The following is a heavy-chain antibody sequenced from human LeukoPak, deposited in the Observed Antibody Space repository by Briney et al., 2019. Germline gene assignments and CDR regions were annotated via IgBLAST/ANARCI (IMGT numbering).Heavy chain of an antibody. Sequence: SVKVSCKASGGTFSSYTISWVRQAPGQGLEWMGRIIPILGIANYAQKFQGRVTITADKSTSTAYMELSSLRSEDTAVYYCARGKAGDSGGHRTFDIWGQGTMVTVSS. CDR1: GGTFSSYT. J-gene: IGHJ3*02. V-gene: IGHV1-69*02. CDR3: ARGKAGDSGGHRTFDI. D-gene: IGHD2-15*01. CDR2: IIPILGIA.